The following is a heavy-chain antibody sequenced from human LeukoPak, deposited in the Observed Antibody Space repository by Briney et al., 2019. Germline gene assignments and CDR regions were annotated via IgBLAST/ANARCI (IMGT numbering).Heavy chain of an antibody. V-gene: IGHV3-30*04. D-gene: IGHD5/OR15-5a*01. Sequence: GGSLRLSCAASGFTFSSYAMHWVRQAPGEGLEWVAVISYDGSNKYYADSVKGRFTISRDNSKNTLYLQVNSLRAEDTAVYYCARVSMVYDDAFDIWGQGTMVTVSS. J-gene: IGHJ3*02. CDR3: ARVSMVYDDAFDI. CDR1: GFTFSSYA. CDR2: ISYDGSNK.